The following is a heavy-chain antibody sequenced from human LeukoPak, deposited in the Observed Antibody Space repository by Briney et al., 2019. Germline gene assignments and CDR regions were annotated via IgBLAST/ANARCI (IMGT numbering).Heavy chain of an antibody. CDR3: AREGGAGAFDI. J-gene: IGHJ3*02. CDR2: IYSIGST. Sequence: SETLSLTCTVSGGSISSHYWSWIRQPPGKGLEWIGYIYSIGSTNYNPSLKSRVTISVDTSKNQFSLKLSSVTAADTAVYYCAREGGAGAFDIWGQGTMVTVSS. V-gene: IGHV4-59*11. CDR1: GGSISSHY. D-gene: IGHD3-16*01.